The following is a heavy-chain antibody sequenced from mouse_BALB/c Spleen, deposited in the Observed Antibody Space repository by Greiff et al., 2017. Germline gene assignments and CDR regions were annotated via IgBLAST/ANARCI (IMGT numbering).Heavy chain of an antibody. CDR1: GFTFSSYY. J-gene: IGHJ4*01. CDR2: INSNGGST. V-gene: IGHV5-6-2*01. D-gene: IGHD2-10*02. CDR3: ARQSYGSYAMDY. Sequence: EVKLQESGGGLVKLGGSLKLSCAASGFTFSSYYMSWVRQTPEKRLELVAAINSNGGSTYYPDTVKGRFTISRDNAKNTLYLQMSSLKSEDTALYYCARQSYGSYAMDYWGQGTSVTVSS.